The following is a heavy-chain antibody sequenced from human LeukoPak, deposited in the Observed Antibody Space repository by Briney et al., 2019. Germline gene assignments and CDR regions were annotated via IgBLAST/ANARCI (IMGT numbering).Heavy chain of an antibody. CDR2: IYTSGST. Sequence: SETLSLTCTVSGGSISSYYWSWIRQPAGKGLEWIGRIYTSGSTNYNPSLKSRVTMSVDPSKNQFSLKLSSVTAADTSVYYCAREQSLESYYYDSSGYYGGGFDYWGQGTLVTVSS. D-gene: IGHD3-22*01. J-gene: IGHJ4*02. V-gene: IGHV4-4*07. CDR1: GGSISSYY. CDR3: AREQSLESYYYDSSGYYGGGFDY.